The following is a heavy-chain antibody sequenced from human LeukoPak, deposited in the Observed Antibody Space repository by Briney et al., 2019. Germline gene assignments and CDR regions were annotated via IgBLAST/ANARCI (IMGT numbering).Heavy chain of an antibody. J-gene: IGHJ5*02. Sequence: GESLKISCKGSGYSFTSDWIGVVRQMPGKGLEWMGIIFPGDSDTRYSPSFQGQVTMSADKSISTAYLQWSSLKASDSAIYYCARTQNWFDPWGQGTLVTVSS. CDR3: ARTQNWFDP. CDR2: IFPGDSDT. CDR1: GYSFTSDW. V-gene: IGHV5-51*01.